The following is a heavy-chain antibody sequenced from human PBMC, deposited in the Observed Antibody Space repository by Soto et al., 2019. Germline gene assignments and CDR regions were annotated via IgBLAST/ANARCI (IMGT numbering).Heavy chain of an antibody. J-gene: IGHJ4*02. CDR3: ARFSIAVAGRHYFDY. CDR1: GGSFSGYY. D-gene: IGHD6-19*01. CDR2: INHSGST. V-gene: IGHV4-34*01. Sequence: QVKLQQWGAGLLKPSETLSLTCAVYGGSFSGYYWSWIRQPPGKGLEWIGEINHSGSTNYNPSLKSRVTISVDTSKNQFSLKLSSVTAADTAVYYCARFSIAVAGRHYFDYWGQGTLVTVSS.